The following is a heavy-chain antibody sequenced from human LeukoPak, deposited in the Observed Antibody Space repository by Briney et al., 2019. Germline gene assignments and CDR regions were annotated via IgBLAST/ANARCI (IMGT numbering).Heavy chain of an antibody. V-gene: IGHV3-66*04. CDR3: ARRTMVRGVIRGSF. CDR1: GFTVSSNY. Sequence: GGCLRLSCAASGFTVSSNYMSWVRQAPGKGLEWVSVIYSGGSTYYADSVKGRFTISRDNSKNTLYLQMNSLRAEDTAVYYCARRTMVRGVIRGSFWGQGTLVTVSS. CDR2: IYSGGST. J-gene: IGHJ4*02. D-gene: IGHD3-10*01.